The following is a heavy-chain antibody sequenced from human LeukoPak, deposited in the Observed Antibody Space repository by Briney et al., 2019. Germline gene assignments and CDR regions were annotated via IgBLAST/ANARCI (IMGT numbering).Heavy chain of an antibody. CDR1: GFTFSSYW. D-gene: IGHD3-10*01. CDR3: ARPYYYGSGSYSNY. CDR2: IKQDGSEK. J-gene: IGHJ4*02. V-gene: IGHV3-7*01. Sequence: GGSLRLSCAASGFTFSSYWMSWVRQAPGKGLEWVANIKQDGSEKYYVDSVKGRFTISRDNVKNSLYLQMNSLRAEDTAVYYCARPYYYGSGSYSNYWGQGTLVTVSS.